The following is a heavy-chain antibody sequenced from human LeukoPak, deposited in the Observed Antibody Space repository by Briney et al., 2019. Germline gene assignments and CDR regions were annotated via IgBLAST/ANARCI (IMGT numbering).Heavy chain of an antibody. CDR2: INPNTGVT. Sequence: ASVKVSCKASGYTFTGYYMHWAQQAPGQGLEWMGWINPNTGVTNYAQKFQGRVTLTRDTSIITAYMELTRLRSDDTAMYYCARDRTTVTMGYYGMDVWGQGTTLTVSS. V-gene: IGHV1-2*02. CDR1: GYTFTGYY. CDR3: ARDRTTVTMGYYGMDV. J-gene: IGHJ6*02. D-gene: IGHD4-17*01.